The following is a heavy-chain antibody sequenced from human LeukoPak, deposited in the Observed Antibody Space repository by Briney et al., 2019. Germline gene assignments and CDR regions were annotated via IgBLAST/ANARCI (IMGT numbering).Heavy chain of an antibody. CDR1: GYTFTNKW. J-gene: IGHJ4*02. CDR2: INPAESDP. D-gene: IGHD5-18*01. CDR3: VWGTGGYRYEY. V-gene: IGHV5-51*01. Sequence: GESLKISRRGSGYTFTNKWNGWVRQIPGKGLGWMGIINPAESDPRYGPALQGQVAISADKSINTAYLQWSSLKASDTAIYFCVWGTGGYRYEYWGQGTPVTVSS.